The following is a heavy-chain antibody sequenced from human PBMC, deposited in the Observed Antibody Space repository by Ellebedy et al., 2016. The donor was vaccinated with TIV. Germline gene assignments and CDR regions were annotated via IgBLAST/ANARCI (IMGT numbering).Heavy chain of an antibody. D-gene: IGHD6-13*01. V-gene: IGHV3-30-3*01. CDR1: GLTFSNYA. CDR3: ATDGGRWYEWDFQH. Sequence: GESLKISCAVSGLTFSNYAMHWVRQAPGKGLEWVAVISDDSSIKNYADSVKGRFTVSRDNSRNTLWLQMNSLRPDDTAVYYCATDGGRWYEWDFQHWGPGTLVIVSS. J-gene: IGHJ1*01. CDR2: ISDDSSIK.